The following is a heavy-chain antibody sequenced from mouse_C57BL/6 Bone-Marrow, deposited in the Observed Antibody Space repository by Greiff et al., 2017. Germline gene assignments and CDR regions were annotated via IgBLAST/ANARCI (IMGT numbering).Heavy chain of an antibody. J-gene: IGHJ3*01. V-gene: IGHV5-4*01. CDR2: ISDGGSYT. Sequence: EVQVVESGGGLVKPGGSLKLSCAASGFTFSSYAMSWVRQTPEKRLEWVATISDGGSYTYYPDNVKGRFTISRDNAKNNLYLQMSHLKSEDTAMYYCARADSSGPAWFAYGGQGTLVTVSA. CDR3: ARADSSGPAWFAY. CDR1: GFTFSSYA. D-gene: IGHD3-2*02.